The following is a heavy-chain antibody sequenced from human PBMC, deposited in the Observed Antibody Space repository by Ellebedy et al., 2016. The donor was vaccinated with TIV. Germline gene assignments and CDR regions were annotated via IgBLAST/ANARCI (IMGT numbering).Heavy chain of an antibody. V-gene: IGHV1-3*04. Sequence: ASVKVSXXASGHLFTTYGIHWVRQAPGQRLEWMGWINTGNGNTKYSQKFQGRVTITIDTSASTASMELSSLMSEDTAVYYCATREWQDPMDVWGQGTTVIVSS. J-gene: IGHJ6*02. D-gene: IGHD3-3*01. CDR2: INTGNGNT. CDR3: ATREWQDPMDV. CDR1: GHLFTTYG.